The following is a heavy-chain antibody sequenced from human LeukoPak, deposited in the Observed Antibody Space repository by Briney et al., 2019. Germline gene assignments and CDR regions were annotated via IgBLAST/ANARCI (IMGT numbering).Heavy chain of an antibody. V-gene: IGHV3-66*01. CDR3: ARGGVDIVVVPAARYFQH. CDR2: IYSGGST. D-gene: IGHD2-2*03. CDR1: GFTVSSNY. J-gene: IGHJ1*01. Sequence: QPGGSLRLSCAASGFTVSSNYMSWVRQAPGKGLEWVSVIYSGGSTYYADSVKGRFTISRDNSKNTLYLQMNSLRAEDTAVYYCARGGVDIVVVPAARYFQHWGQGTLVTVSS.